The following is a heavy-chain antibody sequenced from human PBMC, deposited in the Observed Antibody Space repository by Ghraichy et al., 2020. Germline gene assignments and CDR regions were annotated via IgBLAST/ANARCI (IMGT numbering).Heavy chain of an antibody. J-gene: IGHJ5*02. CDR2: IYYSGST. Sequence: SETLSLTCTVSGGSVSSGSYYWSWIRQPPGKGLEWIGYIYYSGSTNYNPSLKSRVTISVDTSKNQFSLKLSSVTAADTAVYYCARAPGGGIFTPTINWFDPWGQGTLVTVSS. D-gene: IGHD3-3*01. CDR3: ARAPGGGIFTPTINWFDP. CDR1: GGSVSSGSYY. V-gene: IGHV4-61*01.